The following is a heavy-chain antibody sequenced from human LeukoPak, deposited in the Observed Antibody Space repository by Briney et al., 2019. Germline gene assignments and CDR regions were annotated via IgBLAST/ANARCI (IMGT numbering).Heavy chain of an antibody. CDR1: GGSISSYY. CDR2: IYYSGST. J-gene: IGHJ4*02. Sequence: PSETLSLTCTVSGGSISSYYWSWIRQPPGKGLEWIGYIYYSGSTNYNPSLKSRVTISVDTSKNQFSLKLSSVTAADTAVYYCARDVQWLDPEGFDFWGQGTLVTVSS. D-gene: IGHD6-19*01. V-gene: IGHV4-59*01. CDR3: ARDVQWLDPEGFDF.